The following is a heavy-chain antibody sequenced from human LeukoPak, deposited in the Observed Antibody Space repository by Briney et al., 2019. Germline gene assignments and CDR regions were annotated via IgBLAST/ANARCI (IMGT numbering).Heavy chain of an antibody. Sequence: GGSLRLSCAASGFSLSNYGMHWVRQAPGKGLEWVANIQQDGNEKYYVDSVKGRFTISRDNAKNSLYLQMNSLRVEDTAVYYCASRIVGTPDYFDYWGQGTLVTVSS. J-gene: IGHJ4*02. V-gene: IGHV3-7*01. CDR1: GFSLSNYG. D-gene: IGHD1-26*01. CDR3: ASRIVGTPDYFDY. CDR2: IQQDGNEK.